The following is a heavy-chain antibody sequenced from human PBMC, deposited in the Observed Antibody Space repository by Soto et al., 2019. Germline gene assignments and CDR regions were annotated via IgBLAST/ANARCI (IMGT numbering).Heavy chain of an antibody. J-gene: IGHJ5*02. CDR2: IYYSGST. D-gene: IGHD1-26*01. CDR3: AREPSYSGSYSAGWFDP. CDR1: GGSISSGGYY. Sequence: SETLSLTCTVSGGSISSGGYYWSWIRQPPGKGLEWIGYIYYSGSTNYNPSLKSRVTISVDTSKNQFSLKLSSVTAADTAVYYCAREPSYSGSYSAGWFDPWGQGTLVTVSS. V-gene: IGHV4-61*08.